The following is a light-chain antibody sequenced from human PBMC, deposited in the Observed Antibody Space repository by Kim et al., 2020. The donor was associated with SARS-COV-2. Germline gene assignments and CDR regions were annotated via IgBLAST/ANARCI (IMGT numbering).Light chain of an antibody. Sequence: LSPGESAPLSCRASQSVDNHLTWYQQRPGQAPRVLIHDASNRATGIPARFSGNGSGTDFTLTISSLEPEDFAVYYCQQRSNWPRTFGQGTKVDIK. J-gene: IGKJ1*01. CDR1: QSVDNH. CDR2: DAS. CDR3: QQRSNWPRT. V-gene: IGKV3-11*01.